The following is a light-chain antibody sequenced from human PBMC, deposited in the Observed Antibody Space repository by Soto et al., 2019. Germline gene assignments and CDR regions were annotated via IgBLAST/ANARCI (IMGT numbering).Light chain of an antibody. CDR2: STS. CDR1: TGAVTSGYY. Sequence: QAVVTQEPSLTVSPGGTVTLTCASSTGAVTSGYYPNWFQQKPGQAPRALIYSTSNTHSWTPARFSGSLLGGKAALTLSGVQPEDEAEYYCLLYYGGARVFGGGTKVTVL. V-gene: IGLV7-43*01. CDR3: LLYYGGARV. J-gene: IGLJ3*02.